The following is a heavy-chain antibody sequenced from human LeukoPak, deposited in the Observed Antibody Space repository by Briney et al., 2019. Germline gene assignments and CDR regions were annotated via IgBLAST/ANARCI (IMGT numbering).Heavy chain of an antibody. CDR2: IYPGDSDT. D-gene: IGHD5-24*01. CDR1: GYSFTSYW. J-gene: IGHJ6*03. Sequence: GESLQISCKGSGYSFTSYWIGWVRQMPGKGLEWMGIIYPGDSDTRYSPSFQGQVTISADKSISTAYLQWSSLKASDTAMYYCARRVEMATITGYYYYMDVWGKGTTVTVSS. CDR3: ARRVEMATITGYYYYMDV. V-gene: IGHV5-51*01.